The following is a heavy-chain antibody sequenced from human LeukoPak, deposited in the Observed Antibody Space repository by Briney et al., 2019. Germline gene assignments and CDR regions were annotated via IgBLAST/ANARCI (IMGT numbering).Heavy chain of an antibody. CDR1: GFTFSDYW. Sequence: PGGSLRLSCAASGFTFSDYWVDWVRQAPGKGLEWIGEINHSGSTNYNPSLKSRVTISVDTSKNQFSLKLSSVTAADTAVYYCARSSSSWYPRSAFDIWGQGTMVTVSS. CDR2: INHSGST. J-gene: IGHJ3*02. CDR3: ARSSSSWYPRSAFDI. D-gene: IGHD6-13*01. V-gene: IGHV4-34*01.